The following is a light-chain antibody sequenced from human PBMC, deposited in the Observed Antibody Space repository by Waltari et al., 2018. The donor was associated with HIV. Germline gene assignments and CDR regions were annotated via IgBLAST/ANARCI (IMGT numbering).Light chain of an antibody. Sequence: EIVLTQSPGTLSLSPGERATLSCGASQSLRGAYLGWHQQKPGQPPRLLIYGTSNRATGIPDMFSGTGSETNFTLIITRLEPEDFAVYYCQQYGYSPRTFGQGTRLEIK. V-gene: IGKV3-20*01. CDR1: QSLRGAY. J-gene: IGKJ5*01. CDR3: QQYGYSPRT. CDR2: GTS.